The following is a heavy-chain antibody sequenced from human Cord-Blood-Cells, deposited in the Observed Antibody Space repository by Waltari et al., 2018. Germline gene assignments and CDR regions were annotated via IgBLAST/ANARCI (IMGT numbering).Heavy chain of an antibody. CDR2: INPSGST. D-gene: IGHD2-2*01. J-gene: IGHJ5*02. Sequence: QVQLQQWGAGLLKPSETLSLTCAVYGGSFSGYYWSWIRQPPGKGLEWIGEINPSGSTNSNPSLKSRVTISVDTSKNQFSLKLSSVTAADTAVYYCARFCSSTSCYNNWFDPWGQGTLVTVSS. CDR1: GGSFSGYY. V-gene: IGHV4-34*01. CDR3: ARFCSSTSCYNNWFDP.